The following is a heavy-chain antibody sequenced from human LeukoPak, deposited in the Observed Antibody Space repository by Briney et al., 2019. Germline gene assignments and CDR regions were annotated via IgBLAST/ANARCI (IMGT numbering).Heavy chain of an antibody. Sequence: SETLSLTCAVYGGSFSSYYWSWIRQPPGKGLEWIGYIYYSGSTNYNPSLKSRVTISVDTSKNQFSLKLSSVTAADTAVYYCARDSYYYDSSGYYNSHFDYWGQGTLVTVSS. D-gene: IGHD3-22*01. V-gene: IGHV4-59*01. J-gene: IGHJ4*02. CDR2: IYYSGST. CDR1: GGSFSSYY. CDR3: ARDSYYYDSSGYYNSHFDY.